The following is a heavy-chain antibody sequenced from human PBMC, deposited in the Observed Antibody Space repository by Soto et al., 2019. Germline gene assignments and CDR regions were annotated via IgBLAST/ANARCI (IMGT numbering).Heavy chain of an antibody. D-gene: IGHD5-12*01. V-gene: IGHV1-18*04. CDR2: IKPDNGNT. CDR1: GYPFSKYG. J-gene: IGHJ5*02. CDR3: ATSYDSWFDP. Sequence: QLQLVQSGGEVKKPGASVRVSCEAYGYPFSKYGISWIRQAPGQGLERMGRIKPDNGNTEYAQKFQGRVTMTTDTSSNTAYMELRSLRSDDTAVYYCATSYDSWFDPWGQGTLVSVSS.